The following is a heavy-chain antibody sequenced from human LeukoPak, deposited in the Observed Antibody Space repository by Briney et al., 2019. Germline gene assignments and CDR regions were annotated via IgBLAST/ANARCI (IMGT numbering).Heavy chain of an antibody. CDR2: ISSSGSNT. Sequence: GGSLRLSCAASGFTLSSYEMNWVRQAPGKGLEWVSYISSSGSNTYYADSVKGRFTISRDNAKNSLYLQMNSLRAEDTAVYYCAGDYYDSSGYFLGVYWGQGTLVTVSS. V-gene: IGHV3-48*03. D-gene: IGHD3-22*01. CDR1: GFTLSSYE. J-gene: IGHJ4*02. CDR3: AGDYYDSSGYFLGVY.